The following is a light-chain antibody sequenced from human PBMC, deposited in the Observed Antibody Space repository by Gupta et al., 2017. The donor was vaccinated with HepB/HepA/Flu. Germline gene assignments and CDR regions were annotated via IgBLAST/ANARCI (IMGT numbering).Light chain of an antibody. Sequence: SALTPPLSASGSPGQTVTISCTGTSSDVGGYKYVPWYQQHPSKAANVIIYEVNKRTSGVSVRFSGSKSGNTASLTVSGLQGEAEADYYCSTDAGSNSWVFGGGTKLTVL. CDR2: EVN. CDR3: STDAGSNSWV. J-gene: IGLJ3*02. CDR1: SSDVGGYKY. V-gene: IGLV2-8*01.